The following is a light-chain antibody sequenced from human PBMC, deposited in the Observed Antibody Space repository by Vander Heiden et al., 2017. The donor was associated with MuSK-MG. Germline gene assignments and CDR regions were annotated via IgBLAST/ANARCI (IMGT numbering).Light chain of an antibody. J-gene: IGLJ2*01. CDR1: CLRSYY. V-gene: IGLV3-19*01. CDR3: NARDSSGNHVV. CDR2: GKN. Sequence: SSVLTQDPAVSVALGQTVRITCQGDCLRSYYARWYQQKPGQAPVLVIYGKNNRPSGIPDRFSGSSSGNTASMNITGAQAEEEADYYCNARDSSGNHVVFGGGTKLTVL.